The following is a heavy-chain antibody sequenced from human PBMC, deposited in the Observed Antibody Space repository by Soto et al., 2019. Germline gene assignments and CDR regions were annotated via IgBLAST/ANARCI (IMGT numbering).Heavy chain of an antibody. CDR2: ISWNSNII. V-gene: IGHV3-9*01. Sequence: GGSPRLSCAASGFTFADYAMHWVRRVPGKGLEWVSSISWNSNIIGYADSVKGRFTISRDNAKNSLYLQMNSLRPEDTALYYCAKGGPDGFCSGGRCYFDYWGQGTLVTVSS. J-gene: IGHJ4*02. CDR1: GFTFADYA. CDR3: AKGGPDGFCSGGRCYFDY. D-gene: IGHD2-15*01.